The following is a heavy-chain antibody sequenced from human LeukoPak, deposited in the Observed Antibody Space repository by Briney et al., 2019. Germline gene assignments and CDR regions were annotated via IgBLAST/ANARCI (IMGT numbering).Heavy chain of an antibody. CDR2: INHSGST. CDR3: ARTGYSSSWYARY. Sequence: PSETLSLTCAVYGGSFSGYYWSWIRQPPGKGLEWIGEINHSGSTNYNPSLKSRVTISVDTSKNQFSLKLSSVTAADTAVNYCARTGYSSSWYARYWGQGTLVTVSS. CDR1: GGSFSGYY. V-gene: IGHV4-34*01. J-gene: IGHJ4*02. D-gene: IGHD6-13*01.